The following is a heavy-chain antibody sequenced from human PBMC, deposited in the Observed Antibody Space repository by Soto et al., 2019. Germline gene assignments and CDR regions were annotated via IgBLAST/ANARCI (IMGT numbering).Heavy chain of an antibody. CDR3: ARESAIFGVVRSYYYYYMDV. J-gene: IGHJ6*03. Sequence: QVQLVQSGAEVKKPGASVKVSCKASGYTFTSYDINWVRQATGQGLEWMGWMNPNSGNTGYAQKFQGRVTMTRNTSISTAYMELSILRSEDTAVYYCARESAIFGVVRSYYYYYMDVWGKGTTVTVSS. CDR1: GYTFTSYD. CDR2: MNPNSGNT. D-gene: IGHD3-3*01. V-gene: IGHV1-8*01.